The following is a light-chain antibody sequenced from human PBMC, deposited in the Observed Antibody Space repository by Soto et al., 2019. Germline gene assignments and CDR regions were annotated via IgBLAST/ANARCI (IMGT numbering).Light chain of an antibody. Sequence: SVLTQPASVSGSPGQSITISCTGTSGDIGSYNRVSWYQQHPGKAPKLIIYGVTDRPSGVSNRFSGSKSGNTASLTISGLQAEDEAEYYCSSYTNINTSACVFGTGTKVTVL. CDR3: SSYTNINTSACV. J-gene: IGLJ1*01. CDR2: GVT. V-gene: IGLV2-14*01. CDR1: SGDIGSYNR.